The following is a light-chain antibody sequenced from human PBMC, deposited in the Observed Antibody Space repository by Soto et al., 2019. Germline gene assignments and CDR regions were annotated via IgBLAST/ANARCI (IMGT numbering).Light chain of an antibody. CDR2: EVS. CDR3: CSYAGSYTDV. V-gene: IGLV2-23*02. J-gene: IGLJ1*01. CDR1: SSNVGSYNL. Sequence: QSALTQPASVSGSPGQSITISCTGTSSNVGSYNLVSWYQQHPGKAPKLMIYEVSKRPSGVSNRFSGSKSGNTASLTISGLQAEDEADYHCCSYAGSYTDVFGPGTKATVL.